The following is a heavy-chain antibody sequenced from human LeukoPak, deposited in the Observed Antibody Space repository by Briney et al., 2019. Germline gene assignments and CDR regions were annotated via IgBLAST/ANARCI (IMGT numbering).Heavy chain of an antibody. Sequence: SETLSLTCTVSGSSISSSSYYWGWIRQPPGKGLEGIGSIYYSGSTYYNPSLKSRVTRSVDPTKNQFSLTLSSVTAADTAVYYCARLIHYYDSSGPAYYYYYYMDVWGKGTTVTVSS. CDR2: IYYSGST. CDR1: GSSISSSSYY. V-gene: IGHV4-39*01. J-gene: IGHJ6*03. D-gene: IGHD3-22*01. CDR3: ARLIHYYDSSGPAYYYYYYMDV.